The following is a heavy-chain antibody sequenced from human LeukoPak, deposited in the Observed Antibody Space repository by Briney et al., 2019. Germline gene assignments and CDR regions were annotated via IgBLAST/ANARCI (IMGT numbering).Heavy chain of an antibody. Sequence: GGSLRLSCAASGFTFDDYAMHWVRQAPGKGLEWVSLISGDGGSTYYADSVKGRFTISRDNRKNSLYLQMNSLRTEDTALYYCAKDIRDYYDSSGYPTADYWGQGTLVTVSS. CDR1: GFTFDDYA. V-gene: IGHV3-43*02. J-gene: IGHJ4*02. CDR3: AKDIRDYYDSSGYPTADY. D-gene: IGHD3-22*01. CDR2: ISGDGGST.